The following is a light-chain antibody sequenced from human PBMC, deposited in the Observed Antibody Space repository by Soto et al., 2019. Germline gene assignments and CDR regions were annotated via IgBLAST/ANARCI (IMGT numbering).Light chain of an antibody. Sequence: ETVLTQSPATLSLSPGDSATLSCRASQTVDIYLAWYQQKPGQAPRLLIYDASNRATGIPARFSGSGSGTDFTLTISSLEPEDSAVYYCQQRRSWPPLTFGGGTRVEIK. CDR1: QTVDIY. CDR3: QQRRSWPPLT. V-gene: IGKV3-11*01. J-gene: IGKJ4*01. CDR2: DAS.